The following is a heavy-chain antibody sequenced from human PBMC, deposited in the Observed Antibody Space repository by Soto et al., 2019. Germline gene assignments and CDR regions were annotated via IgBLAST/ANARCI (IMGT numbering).Heavy chain of an antibody. J-gene: IGHJ4*02. CDR2: IYYSGST. D-gene: IGHD6-13*01. Sequence: ASETLSLTCTVSGGSISSYYWSWIRQPPGKGLEWIGYIYYSGSTNYNPSLKSRVTLSVDTSKGQFSLKLSSVTAADTAVYYCARASWGAAAGNFDYWGQGTLVTVSS. CDR3: ARASWGAAAGNFDY. CDR1: GGSISSYY. V-gene: IGHV4-59*01.